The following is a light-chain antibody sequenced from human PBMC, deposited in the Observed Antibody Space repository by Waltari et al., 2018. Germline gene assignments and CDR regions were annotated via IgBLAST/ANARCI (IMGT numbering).Light chain of an antibody. V-gene: IGKV3-20*01. CDR2: AAS. CDR3: QNHERLPAA. J-gene: IGKJ1*01. CDR1: QSISQY. Sequence: ALTQSPGTLSLSPGATATLSCRARQSISQYLVWYQQRPGHSPRPLIYAASSRATGVPDRFSGSGYGTDFTLTISRLEHEDFAVYYCQNHERLPAAFGQGTNVEIK.